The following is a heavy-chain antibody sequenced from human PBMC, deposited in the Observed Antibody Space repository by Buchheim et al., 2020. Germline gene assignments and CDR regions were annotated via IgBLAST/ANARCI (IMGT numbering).Heavy chain of an antibody. V-gene: IGHV3-48*03. CDR1: GFTFSSYE. CDR2: ISSSGSTI. D-gene: IGHD2-2*02. J-gene: IGHJ6*02. Sequence: EVQLVESGGGLVQPGGSLRLSCAASGFTFSSYEMNWVRQAPGKGLEWVSYISSSGSTIYYADFVKGRFTISSDTAKNSLYLQMNSLRAEDTAVYYCARAGYCSSTSCYIQGIFYYYYYGMDVWGQGTT. CDR3: ARAGYCSSTSCYIQGIFYYYYYGMDV.